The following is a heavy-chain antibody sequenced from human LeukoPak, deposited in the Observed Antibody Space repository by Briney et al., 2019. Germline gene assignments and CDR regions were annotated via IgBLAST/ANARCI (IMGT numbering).Heavy chain of an antibody. V-gene: IGHV3-15*01. J-gene: IGHJ4*02. D-gene: IGHD3-22*01. CDR1: GFTFSNAW. CDR2: IKSKTDGGTT. CDR3: TTFLIGYDSSGYLDY. Sequence: PGGSLRLSCAASGFTFSNAWMSWVRQAPGKGLEWAGRIKSKTDGGTTDYAAPVKGRFTISRDDSKNTLYLQMNSLKTEDTAVYYCTTFLIGYDSSGYLDYWGQGTLVTVSS.